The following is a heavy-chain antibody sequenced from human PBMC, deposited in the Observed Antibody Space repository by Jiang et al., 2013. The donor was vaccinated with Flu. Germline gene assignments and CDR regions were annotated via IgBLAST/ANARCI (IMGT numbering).Heavy chain of an antibody. V-gene: IGHV4-39*01. D-gene: IGHD1-26*01. CDR3: ARPTDELLLFAFDI. Sequence: GSGLVKPSETLSLTCTVSGGSMKHNNYYWGWIRQSPGKGLEWIGSISNSGNTHYNPSLKSRVTMSVDTSKNQFSLEVSSVVAADTAVYYCARPTDELLLFAFDIWGLGTMVTVSS. CDR1: GGSMKHNNYY. J-gene: IGHJ3*02. CDR2: ISNSGNT.